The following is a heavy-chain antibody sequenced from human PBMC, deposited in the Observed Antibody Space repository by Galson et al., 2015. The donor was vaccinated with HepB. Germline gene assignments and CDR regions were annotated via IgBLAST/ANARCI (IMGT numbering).Heavy chain of an antibody. D-gene: IGHD3-10*01. V-gene: IGHV5-10-1*01. CDR1: GYSFTSYW. CDR3: ARHGYYGSGSYYSFDY. CDR2: IDPSDSYT. Sequence: QSGAEVKKPGESLKISCKGSGYSFTSYWIGWVRQMPGKGLEWMGRIDPSDSYTNYSPSFQGHVTISGDKSISTAYLQWSSLKASDTAMYYCARHGYYGSGSYYSFDYWGQGTLVTVSS. J-gene: IGHJ4*02.